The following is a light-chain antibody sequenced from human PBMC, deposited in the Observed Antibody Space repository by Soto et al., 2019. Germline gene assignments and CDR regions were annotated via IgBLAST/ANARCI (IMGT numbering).Light chain of an antibody. CDR3: HQRSTWPIT. CDR2: DAS. Sequence: EIVLTQSPASLSLSPGERATLSCRASQSISSYLAWYQQKPDQAPRLLIYDASNRATGIPARFSGSGSGTDFTLTISSLEPEDFAVYNCHQRSTWPITFGPGTKVDIK. V-gene: IGKV3-11*01. CDR1: QSISSY. J-gene: IGKJ3*01.